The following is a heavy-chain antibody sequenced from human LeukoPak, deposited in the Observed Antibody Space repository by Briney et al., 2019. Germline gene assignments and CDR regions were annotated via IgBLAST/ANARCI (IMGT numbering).Heavy chain of an antibody. CDR3: ARGDYYVGN. CDR1: GGSISNYY. D-gene: IGHD3-10*02. J-gene: IGHJ4*02. V-gene: IGHV4-4*07. CDR2: VYPSGNT. Sequence: PSETLSLTCTVSGGSISNYYWSWIRQPAGKGLEWIGRVYPSGNTNYNPYNPSLTDRVTISVDTSKNQFSLKLSSVTAADTAVYYCARGDYYVGNWGQGTLVTVSS.